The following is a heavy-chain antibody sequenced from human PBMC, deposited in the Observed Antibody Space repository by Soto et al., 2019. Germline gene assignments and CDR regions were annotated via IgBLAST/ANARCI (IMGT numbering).Heavy chain of an antibody. CDR3: AKGRRDDVLTGFYLTYFDY. CDR2: ISGSGDRT. CDR1: GFTFSNYA. J-gene: IGHJ4*02. D-gene: IGHD3-9*01. Sequence: EVQLLESGGGLVQPGGSLRLSCAASGFTFSNYAMSWVRQAPGKGLKWVSSISGSGDRTFSADSLKGRFAISRDNSRNMLFLQISSLRADDTAVYYCAKGRRDDVLTGFYLTYFDYWGQGTQVTV. V-gene: IGHV3-23*01.